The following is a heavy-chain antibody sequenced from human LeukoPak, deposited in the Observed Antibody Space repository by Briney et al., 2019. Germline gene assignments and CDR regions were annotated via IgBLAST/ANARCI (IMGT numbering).Heavy chain of an antibody. CDR3: ARPSSGYYVDY. D-gene: IGHD3-22*01. V-gene: IGHV4-39*01. Sequence: PSETLSLTCTVSGGSISSSSYYWGWIRQPPGKGLEWIGSIYYSGSTYYNPSLKSRVTISVDTSKNQFSLKLSSVTAADTAVYYCARPSSGYYVDYWGQGTLVTVSS. CDR2: IYYSGST. J-gene: IGHJ4*02. CDR1: GGSISSSSYY.